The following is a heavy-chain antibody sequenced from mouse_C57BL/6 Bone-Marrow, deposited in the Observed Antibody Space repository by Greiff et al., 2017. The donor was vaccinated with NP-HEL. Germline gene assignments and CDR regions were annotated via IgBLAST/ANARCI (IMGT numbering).Heavy chain of an antibody. CDR2: ISYSGST. CDR3: ARLGYFDV. J-gene: IGHJ1*03. Sequence: ESGPGLAKPSQTLSLSCSVTGYSNTSHYWYWIRKFPGTKLEYMGYISYSGSTYYNPSLKSRISITRDTTKNQYYLQLNSVTTEDTATYYCARLGYFDVWGTGTTVTVSS. CDR1: GYSNTSHY. V-gene: IGHV3-8*01.